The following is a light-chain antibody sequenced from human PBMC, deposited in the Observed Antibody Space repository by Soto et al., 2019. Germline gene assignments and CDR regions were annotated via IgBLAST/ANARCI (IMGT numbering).Light chain of an antibody. V-gene: IGKV3-20*01. J-gene: IGKJ2*01. CDR2: GAS. Sequence: EIVLTQSPGTLSLSPGERATLSCGASQSVSRNFLAWYQQKPGQAPRLLIYGASNRATGNPDRFSGSGSGTDFTLTISRLEPEDFAVYYCQQFGSSSYTFGQGTKLDIK. CDR3: QQFGSSSYT. CDR1: QSVSRNF.